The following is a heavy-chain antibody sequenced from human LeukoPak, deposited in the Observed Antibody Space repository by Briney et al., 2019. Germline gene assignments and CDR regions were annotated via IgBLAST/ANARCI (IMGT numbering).Heavy chain of an antibody. V-gene: IGHV1-46*01. CDR2: INPSSGST. J-gene: IGHJ4*02. D-gene: IGHD3-22*01. Sequence: ASVKVSCKASGYTFTTFYMHLVRQAPGQGLEWMGIINPSSGSTSYAQKFQGRVTMTRDTSTSTVYMELSSLRSEDTAVYYCARVPWAKYYDIYFDYWGQGTLVTVSS. CDR1: GYTFTTFY. CDR3: ARVPWAKYYDIYFDY.